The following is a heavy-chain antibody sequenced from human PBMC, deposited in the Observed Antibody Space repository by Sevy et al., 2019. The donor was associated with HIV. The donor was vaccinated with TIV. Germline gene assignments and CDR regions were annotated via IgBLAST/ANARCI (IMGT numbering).Heavy chain of an antibody. J-gene: IGHJ4*02. CDR3: ARELQFLEWLSFVFDY. Sequence: GGSLRLSCAASGFTFSSYAMHWVRQAPGKGLEWVAVISYDGSNKYYADSVKGRFTISRDNSKNTLYLQMNSLGAEDTAVYYCARELQFLEWLSFVFDYWGQGTLVTVSS. D-gene: IGHD3-3*01. V-gene: IGHV3-30-3*01. CDR1: GFTFSSYA. CDR2: ISYDGSNK.